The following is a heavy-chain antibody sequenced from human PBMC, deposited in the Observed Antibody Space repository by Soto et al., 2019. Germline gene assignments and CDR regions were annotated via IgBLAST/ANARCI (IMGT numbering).Heavy chain of an antibody. D-gene: IGHD3-9*01. V-gene: IGHV3-74*01. CDR3: AREKFDVLTGYIDYFDY. Sequence: EVQLVESGGGLVQPGGSLRLSCAASGFTFSRYWMHWVRQTPGTGLVWVSRINTDGSNTGYADSVKGRFTISRDNAKNTLYLQMNSERAEDTVIYYCAREKFDVLTGYIDYFDYWGRGILVTVSS. CDR1: GFTFSRYW. J-gene: IGHJ4*02. CDR2: INTDGSNT.